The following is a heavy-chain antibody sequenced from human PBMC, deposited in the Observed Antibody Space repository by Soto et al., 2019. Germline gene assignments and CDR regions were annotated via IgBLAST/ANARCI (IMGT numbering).Heavy chain of an antibody. Sequence: ASVKVSCKASGGTFSSYAISWVRQAPGQGLEWMGGIIPIFGTANYAQKFQGRVTITADESTSTAYMELSSLRSEDTAVYYCARGLFHEMAATEYYFDYWGQGTLVTVSS. CDR2: IIPIFGTA. J-gene: IGHJ4*02. CDR1: GGTFSSYA. V-gene: IGHV1-69*13. CDR3: ARGLFHEMAATEYYFDY. D-gene: IGHD5-12*01.